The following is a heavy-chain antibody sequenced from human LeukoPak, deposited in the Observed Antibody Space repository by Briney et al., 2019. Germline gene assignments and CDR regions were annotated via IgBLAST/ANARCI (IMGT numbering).Heavy chain of an antibody. V-gene: IGHV3-23*01. Sequence: GGSLRLSCAASGFTFSNYAMSGVRQAPGKGLEWVSGISGNGGSTYSADSLKGRFTISRNNSKNTLYLQMNSLRAEDTAVYYCAKPTTVPADYYYGVDVWGQGTMVTVSS. D-gene: IGHD4-17*01. CDR3: AKPTTVPADYYYGVDV. CDR2: ISGNGGST. CDR1: GFTFSNYA. J-gene: IGHJ6*02.